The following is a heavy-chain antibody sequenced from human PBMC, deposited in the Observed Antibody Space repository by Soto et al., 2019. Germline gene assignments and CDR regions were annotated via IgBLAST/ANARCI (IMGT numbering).Heavy chain of an antibody. Sequence: QVQLVQSGDEVKKPGASVKVSCKASGYIFVNYGIAWVRQAPGQGLEWMGWISPYTGNTHSATKIQGRLTMTTDTATRTAYRVLGSLTSADTAVYYCVMVDNYVTPTPQDVWGQGTTVTVSS. CDR2: ISPYTGNT. CDR3: VMVDNYVTPTPQDV. D-gene: IGHD3-16*01. V-gene: IGHV1-18*01. CDR1: GYIFVNYG. J-gene: IGHJ6*02.